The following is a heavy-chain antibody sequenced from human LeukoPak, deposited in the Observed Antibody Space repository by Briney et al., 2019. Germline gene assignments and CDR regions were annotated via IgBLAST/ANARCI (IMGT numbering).Heavy chain of an antibody. Sequence: PSETLSLTCTVPSRSISSSSSYGCRIRQPPGKRLEWITTTYYTGSTNYNPSLKTRVTISLDTSTNQFSLRLTSVTAADTAVYYCAKSGHSYYYTPGDFSWGQGILVTVSS. CDR3: AKSGHSYYYTPGDFS. CDR2: TYYTGST. V-gene: IGHV4-39*01. CDR1: SRSISSSSSY. D-gene: IGHD3-22*01. J-gene: IGHJ5*02.